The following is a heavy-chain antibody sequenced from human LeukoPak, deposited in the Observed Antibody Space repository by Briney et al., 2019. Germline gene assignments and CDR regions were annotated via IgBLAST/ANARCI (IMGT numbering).Heavy chain of an antibody. CDR2: ISYDGSNK. V-gene: IGHV3-30*18. D-gene: IGHD3-3*01. CDR1: GFTFSSYG. CDR3: AKELALPNYDCWSGYYTAAYYYGMDV. J-gene: IGHJ6*02. Sequence: PGGSLRLSCAASGFTFSSYGMHWVRQAPGKGLEWVAVISYDGSNKYYADSVKGRFTISRDNSKSTLYLQMNSLRAEDTAVYYCAKELALPNYDCWSGYYTAAYYYGMDVWGQGTTVTVSS.